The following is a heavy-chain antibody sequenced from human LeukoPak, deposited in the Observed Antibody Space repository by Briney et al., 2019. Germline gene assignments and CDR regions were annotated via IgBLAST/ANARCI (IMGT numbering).Heavy chain of an antibody. Sequence: GGSLRLSCAASGFTFSRYAMSWVRQAPGKGLEWVSAISGSGGSTFYADSVKGRFTISRDNSKNTLYLQMNSLRAEDTAVYYCASQEYYYGSGSYYYFDYWGQGTLVTVSS. CDR2: ISGSGGST. J-gene: IGHJ4*02. CDR1: GFTFSRYA. V-gene: IGHV3-23*01. D-gene: IGHD3-10*01. CDR3: ASQEYYYGSGSYYYFDY.